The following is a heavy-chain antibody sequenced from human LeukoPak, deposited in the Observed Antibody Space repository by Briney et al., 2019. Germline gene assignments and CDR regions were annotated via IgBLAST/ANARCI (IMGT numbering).Heavy chain of an antibody. Sequence: PSETLSLTCSVSGCSIDNYYWSWLGQPPGKEREGVVYIYFSGRTKDHHSLTSRVTISLDTSKNQFSLQLTSVTAADTAVYYCARERSFRGLNYYDSSGYYPFDYWGQGTLVTVSS. CDR3: ARERSFRGLNYYDSSGYYPFDY. J-gene: IGHJ4*02. CDR1: GCSIDNYY. V-gene: IGHV4-59*01. CDR2: IYFSGRT. D-gene: IGHD3-22*01.